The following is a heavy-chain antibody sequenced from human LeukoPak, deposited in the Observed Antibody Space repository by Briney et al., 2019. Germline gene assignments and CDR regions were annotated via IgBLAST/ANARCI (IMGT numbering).Heavy chain of an antibody. J-gene: IGHJ4*02. Sequence: ASVKVSCNASGYTFTGHYIHWVRLAPGQGLEWVGSINTDSGDANYAQNFQGRVTMARDTSFSTDYMDLSRLTSDDTAVYYCARGRVDRTGYDYFDSRGQGTLVTVSS. V-gene: IGHV1-2*02. CDR3: ARGRVDRTGYDYFDS. D-gene: IGHD3-22*01. CDR2: INTDSGDA. CDR1: GYTFTGHY.